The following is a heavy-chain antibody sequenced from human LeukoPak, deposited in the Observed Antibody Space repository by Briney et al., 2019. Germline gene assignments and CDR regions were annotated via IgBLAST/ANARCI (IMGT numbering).Heavy chain of an antibody. CDR1: GYSISRGYY. D-gene: IGHD3-16*01. CDR3: ARESPSDLGGSNDFDS. CDR2: ISHRGRA. J-gene: IGHJ4*02. V-gene: IGHV4-38-2*02. Sequence: PSETLSLTCSVSGYSISRGYYWGWIRQPPGKGLEWIGSISHRGRAHYNPSLKSRVTISLDTSKNQLSLKLSSVTAADTAVYYCARESPSDLGGSNDFDSWGQGTLVTVSS.